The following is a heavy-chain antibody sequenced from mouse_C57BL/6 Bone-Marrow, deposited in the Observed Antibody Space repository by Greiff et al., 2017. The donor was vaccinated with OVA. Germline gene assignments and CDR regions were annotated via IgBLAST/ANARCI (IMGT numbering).Heavy chain of an antibody. CDR3: AREAYDYDGNYYAMDY. D-gene: IGHD2-4*01. CDR2: ISYDGSN. Sequence: EVKLQESGPGLVKPSQSLSLTCSVTGYSITSGYYWNWIRQFPGNKLEWMGYISYDGSNNYNPSLKNRISITRDTSKNQFFLKLNSVTTEDTATYYCAREAYDYDGNYYAMDYWGQGTSVTVSS. V-gene: IGHV3-6*01. CDR1: GYSITSGYY. J-gene: IGHJ4*01.